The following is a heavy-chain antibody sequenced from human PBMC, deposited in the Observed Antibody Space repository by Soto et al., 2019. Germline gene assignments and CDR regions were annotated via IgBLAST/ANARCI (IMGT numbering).Heavy chain of an antibody. CDR2: ISGSGGST. Sequence: GGSLRLSCAASGFTFSSYAMSGVRQAPGKGLEWVSAISGSGGSTYHADSVKGRFTISRDNSKNTLYLQMNSLRAEDTAVYYCAKDRHYYGSGSPGYFDYWGQGTLVTVSS. V-gene: IGHV3-23*01. J-gene: IGHJ4*02. CDR3: AKDRHYYGSGSPGYFDY. CDR1: GFTFSSYA. D-gene: IGHD3-10*01.